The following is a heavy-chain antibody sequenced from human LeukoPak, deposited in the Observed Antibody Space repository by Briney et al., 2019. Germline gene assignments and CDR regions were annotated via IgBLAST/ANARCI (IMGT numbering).Heavy chain of an antibody. V-gene: IGHV3-21*01. Sequence: GGSRRLSCAASGFTFSSYSMNWVRQAPGKGLAWVSSISSSSTYIYYADSVKGRFTISRDNAKNSLYLQMNSLRAEDTAVYYCARALARIAARPPDYWGQGTLVTVSS. D-gene: IGHD6-6*01. CDR2: ISSSSTYI. CDR3: ARALARIAARPPDY. CDR1: GFTFSSYS. J-gene: IGHJ4*02.